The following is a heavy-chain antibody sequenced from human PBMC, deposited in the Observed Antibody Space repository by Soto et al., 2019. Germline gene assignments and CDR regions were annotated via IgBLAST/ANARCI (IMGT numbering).Heavy chain of an antibody. V-gene: IGHV2-70*01. Sequence: GSGPTLVNPTQTLTLTCTFSGFSLSTSGMCVSWIRQPPGKALEWLALIDWDDDKYYSTSLKTRLTISKDTSKNQVVLTMTNMDPVDTATYYCARIVAAIAARSYYYYGMDVWGQGPTVTVSS. D-gene: IGHD6-6*01. CDR2: IDWDDDK. CDR3: ARIVAAIAARSYYYYGMDV. CDR1: GFSLSTSGMC. J-gene: IGHJ6*02.